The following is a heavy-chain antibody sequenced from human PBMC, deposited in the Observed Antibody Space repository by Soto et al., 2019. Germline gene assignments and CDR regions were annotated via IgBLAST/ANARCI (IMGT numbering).Heavy chain of an antibody. J-gene: IGHJ6*02. Sequence: PWESLSLTCTVSGVSVSSGSYYWSWIRQPPGKGLEWIGYIYYSGSTNYNPSLKSRVTISVDTSKNQFSLKLSSVTAADTAVYYCVRVRFLVWDARDYYYYGTDVWGQGTMVTVPS. CDR3: VRVRFLVWDARDYYYYGTDV. CDR2: IYYSGST. V-gene: IGHV4-61*01. D-gene: IGHD3-3*01. CDR1: GVSVSSGSYY.